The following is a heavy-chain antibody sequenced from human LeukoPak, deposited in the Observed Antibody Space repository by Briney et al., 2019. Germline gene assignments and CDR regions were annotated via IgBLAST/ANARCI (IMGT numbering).Heavy chain of an antibody. V-gene: IGHV3-30*04. CDR3: AKALSMTTVGYLQH. CDR2: ISSDGTHK. Sequence: QTGVSLRLSCAASGFTFSSSAMHWVRQTPGRGLEWVALISSDGTHKYYADSVKGRCTISRDNSQNTLYLQMNGLGTEDTAVYYCAKALSMTTVGYLQHWGQGTLVPVSS. CDR1: GFTFSSSA. J-gene: IGHJ1*01. D-gene: IGHD4-17*01.